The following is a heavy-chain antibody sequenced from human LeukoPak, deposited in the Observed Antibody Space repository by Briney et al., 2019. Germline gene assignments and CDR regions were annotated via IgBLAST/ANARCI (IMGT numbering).Heavy chain of an antibody. Sequence: GGSLRLSCAASGFTFSSYSMNWVRQAPGKGLEWVSAISGSGGSTYYADSVKGRFTISRDNSKNTLYLQMNSLRAEDTAVYYCAKAGGFWSGYYYFDYWGQGTLVTVSS. CDR1: GFTFSSYS. J-gene: IGHJ4*02. CDR3: AKAGGFWSGYYYFDY. D-gene: IGHD3-3*01. V-gene: IGHV3-23*01. CDR2: ISGSGGST.